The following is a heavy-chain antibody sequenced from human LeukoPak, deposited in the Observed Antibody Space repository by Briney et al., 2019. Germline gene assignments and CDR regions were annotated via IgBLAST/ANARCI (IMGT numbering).Heavy chain of an antibody. CDR3: ARALYSRSYIDY. J-gene: IGHJ4*02. Sequence: LETLCLTCAVSGVSFSGYYWGWIRQPPGKGLEWVWSIYHSGSTYYNPSLKSRVTISVDTSKNQFYLKLSSVTAADTAVYYCARALYSRSYIDYWGQGTLVTVSS. CDR1: GVSFSGYY. D-gene: IGHD1-26*01. CDR2: IYHSGST. V-gene: IGHV4-38-2*01.